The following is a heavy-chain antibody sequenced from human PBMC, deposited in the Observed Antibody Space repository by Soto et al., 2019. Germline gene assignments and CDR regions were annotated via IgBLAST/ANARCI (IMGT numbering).Heavy chain of an antibody. CDR3: ARAEAVAGPYYFDN. CDR1: GVSFSISA. Sequence: QVQLVESGGGVVQPGRSLRLSCAASGVSFSISAMHWVRQAPGKGLEWVAVISYDGSIKYYADSVKGRFTISRDNSKNTLYLQMNSLRADDTAVYYCARAEAVAGPYYFDNWGQGTLVTVSS. J-gene: IGHJ4*02. D-gene: IGHD6-19*01. V-gene: IGHV3-30-3*01. CDR2: ISYDGSIK.